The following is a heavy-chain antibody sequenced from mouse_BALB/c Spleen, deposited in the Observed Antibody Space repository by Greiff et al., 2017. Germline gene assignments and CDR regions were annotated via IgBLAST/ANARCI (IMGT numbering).Heavy chain of an antibody. J-gene: IGHJ3*01. V-gene: IGHV1-7*01. CDR2: INPSTGYT. Sequence: QVQLQQSGAELAKPGASVKMSCKASGYTFTSYWMHWVKQRPGQGLEWIGYINPSTGYTEYNQKFKDKATLTADKSSSTAYMQLSSLTSEDSAVYYCARRPCFAYWGQGTLVTVSA. CDR3: ARRPCFAY. CDR1: GYTFTSYW.